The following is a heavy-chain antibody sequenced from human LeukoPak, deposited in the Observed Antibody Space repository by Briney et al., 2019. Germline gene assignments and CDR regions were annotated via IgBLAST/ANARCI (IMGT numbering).Heavy chain of an antibody. CDR1: GGSISSRNSY. V-gene: IGHV4-39*07. J-gene: IGHJ4*02. CDR2: IDNSGST. CDR3: ARDQTYSGSGIYTYFDS. D-gene: IGHD3-10*01. Sequence: PSETPSLTCTVSGGSISSRNSYWGWIRQPPGKGLEWIGSIDNSGSTYYNPSLKSRVTISIDTSKNQFSLKLSSVTAADTAVYYCARDQTYSGSGIYTYFDSWGQGILVTVSS.